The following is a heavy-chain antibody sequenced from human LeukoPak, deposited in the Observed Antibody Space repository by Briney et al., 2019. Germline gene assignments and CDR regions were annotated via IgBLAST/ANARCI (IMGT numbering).Heavy chain of an antibody. CDR3: ARGVRRYFDY. CDR2: MNPNSGNT. V-gene: IGHV1-8*02. Sequence: GASVKVSCKASGYTFTGYYMHWVRQAPGQGLEWMGWMNPNSGNTGYAQKFQGRVTMTRNTSISTAYMELSSLRSEDTAVYYCARGVRRYFDYWGQGTLVTVSS. CDR1: GYTFTGYY. J-gene: IGHJ4*02.